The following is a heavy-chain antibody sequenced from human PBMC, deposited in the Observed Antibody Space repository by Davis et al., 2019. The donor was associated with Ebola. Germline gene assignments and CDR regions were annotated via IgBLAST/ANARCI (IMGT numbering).Heavy chain of an antibody. D-gene: IGHD1-1*01. CDR1: GCTFTSYG. CDR3: ARAQFPTTSDH. Sequence: ASVKVSCKASGCTFTSYGITWVRQAPGQGLEWMGWINPHNGNTNYAQNVQGRVIMTTDTSTSTAYMELRSLRSDDTAVYYCARAQFPTTSDHWGQGTLVTVSS. CDR2: INPHNGNT. V-gene: IGHV1-18*04. J-gene: IGHJ4*02.